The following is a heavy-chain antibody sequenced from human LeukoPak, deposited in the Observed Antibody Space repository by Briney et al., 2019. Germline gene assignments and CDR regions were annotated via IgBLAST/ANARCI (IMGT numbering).Heavy chain of an antibody. J-gene: IGHJ4*02. CDR3: AKDSTSYVDTAMVHY. V-gene: IGHV3-9*01. Sequence: GGSLRLSCAASGFTLDDYAMHWVRQAPGKGLEWVSGISWNSGSIGYADSVKGRFTISRDNAKNSLYLQMNSLRAEDTALYYCAKDSTSYVDTAMVHYWGQGTLVTVSS. CDR2: ISWNSGSI. CDR1: GFTLDDYA. D-gene: IGHD5-18*01.